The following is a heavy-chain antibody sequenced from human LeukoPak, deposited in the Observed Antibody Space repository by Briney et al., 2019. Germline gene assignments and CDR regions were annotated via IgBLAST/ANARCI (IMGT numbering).Heavy chain of an antibody. Sequence: GASVKVSCKASGYTFTSYDINWVRQATGQGLEWMGWMNPNSGNTGYAQKFQGRVTMTRNTSISTAYMELSSLRSEDTAVYYCARYPNNKWITIFGVVEYYYGMDVWGQGTTATVSS. D-gene: IGHD3-3*01. CDR2: MNPNSGNT. CDR3: ARYPNNKWITIFGVVEYYYGMDV. CDR1: GYTFTSYD. J-gene: IGHJ6*02. V-gene: IGHV1-8*01.